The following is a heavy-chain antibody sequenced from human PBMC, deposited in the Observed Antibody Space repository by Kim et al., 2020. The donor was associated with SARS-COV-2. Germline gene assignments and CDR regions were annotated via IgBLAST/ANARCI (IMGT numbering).Heavy chain of an antibody. D-gene: IGHD6-6*01. CDR1: GFTFSGNG. V-gene: IGHV3-21*01. CDR3: ATSYTSSSALDAFDF. Sequence: GGSLRLSCAGSGFTFSGNGMNWVRQAPGRGLEWVSSISAGGDFMFYRDSVKGRFTISRDNAEKSLYLHMSSLRADDTAVYYCATSYTSSSALDAFDFWGQGTLVTVYS. CDR2: ISAGGDFM. J-gene: IGHJ3*01.